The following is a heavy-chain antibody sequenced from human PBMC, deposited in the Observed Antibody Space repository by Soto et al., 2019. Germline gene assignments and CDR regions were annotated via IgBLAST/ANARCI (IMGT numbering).Heavy chain of an antibody. Sequence: ETLSLTCTVSGGSISSSSYYWGWIRQPPGKGLEWIGSIYYSGSTYYNPSLKSRVTISVDTSKNQFSLKLSSVTAADTAVYYCARREPIVVVTAVPEYYFDYWGQGTLVTVSS. V-gene: IGHV4-39*01. CDR1: GGSISSSSYY. D-gene: IGHD2-21*02. CDR2: IYYSGST. J-gene: IGHJ4*02. CDR3: ARREPIVVVTAVPEYYFDY.